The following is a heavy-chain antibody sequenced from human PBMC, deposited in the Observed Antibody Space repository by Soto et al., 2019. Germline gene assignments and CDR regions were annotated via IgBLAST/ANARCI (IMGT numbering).Heavy chain of an antibody. V-gene: IGHV3-11*01. CDR2: IDRGGGTK. J-gene: IGHJ4*02. CDR1: GFAFGDYY. D-gene: IGHD2-2*01. Sequence: GGSLSLSCTAYGFAFGDYYMSWIRQAPGKGLEWVSDIDRGGGTKYYTAPVKGGFTFSRDNAKNSLYLQMTSLSAEDAALYYWVIPYYCSSWCPFDRWGQGTLVTVSS. CDR3: VIPYYCSSWCPFDR.